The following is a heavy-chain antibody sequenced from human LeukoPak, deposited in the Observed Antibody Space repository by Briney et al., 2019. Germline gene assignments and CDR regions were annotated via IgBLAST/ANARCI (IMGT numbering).Heavy chain of an antibody. V-gene: IGHV4-39*01. CDR1: GGSISSSTHY. CDR2: IYYSGST. Sequence: SETLSLTCTVSGGSISSSTHYWGWIRQPPGEGLEWRGSIYYSGSTYYNPSLKSRVTISVDTSKNQFSLKLSSATAADTAVYYCARLLPLASAYYFGYWGQGTLVTVSS. CDR3: ARLLPLASAYYFGY. J-gene: IGHJ4*02.